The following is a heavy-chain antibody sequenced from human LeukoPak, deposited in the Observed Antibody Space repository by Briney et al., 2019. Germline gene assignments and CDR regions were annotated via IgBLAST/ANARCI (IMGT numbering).Heavy chain of an antibody. Sequence: KSSETLPLTCTVSGGSISSYYWSWIRQPPGKGLEWIGYIYYSGSTNYNPSLKSRVTISVDTSKNQFSLKLSSVTAADTAVYYCARVPRITMTFWYFDLWGRGTLVTVSS. CDR2: IYYSGST. V-gene: IGHV4-59*08. J-gene: IGHJ2*01. CDR3: ARVPRITMTFWYFDL. CDR1: GGSISSYY. D-gene: IGHD3-22*01.